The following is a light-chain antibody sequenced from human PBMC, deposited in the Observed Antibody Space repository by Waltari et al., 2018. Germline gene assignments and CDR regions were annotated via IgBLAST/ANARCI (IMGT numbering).Light chain of an antibody. J-gene: IGKJ3*01. V-gene: IGKV4-1*01. Sequence: DIVMTQSPNFLAVSLGERATINCKSSQTVLYRSNHRSYLAWYQQKPGQLPKLLIYWASTRESGVPDRFSGSGSGTDFTLTISSLQAEDVAVYYCQQYYSTPPTFGPGTKVDIK. CDR2: WAS. CDR1: QTVLYRSNHRSY. CDR3: QQYYSTPPT.